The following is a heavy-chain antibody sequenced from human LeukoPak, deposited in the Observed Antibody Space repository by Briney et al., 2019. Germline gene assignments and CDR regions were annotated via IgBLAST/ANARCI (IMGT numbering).Heavy chain of an antibody. CDR3: ARGPRDYGSGSYYNVLAFDY. V-gene: IGHV4-31*03. CDR1: GGSISSGSYY. D-gene: IGHD3-10*01. J-gene: IGHJ4*02. Sequence: PSQTLSLTCTVSGGSISSGSYYWTWHRQHPGMGLEWFGYVYHSRITSYNSSLKSRVSISVDTSKNQFSLRLSSVTAADTAVYYCARGPRDYGSGSYYNVLAFDYWGQGTLVTVSS. CDR2: VYHSRIT.